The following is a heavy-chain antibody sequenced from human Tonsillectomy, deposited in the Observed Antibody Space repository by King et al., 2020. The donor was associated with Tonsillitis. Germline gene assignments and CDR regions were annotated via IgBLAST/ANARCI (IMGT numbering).Heavy chain of an antibody. V-gene: IGHV3-33*05. J-gene: IGHJ4*02. CDR1: GFTFSTYG. CDR2: ISYDGNNK. Sequence: VQLVESGGGVVQPGRYLRLSCAASGFTFSTYGIHWVRQAPGKGLEWVALISYDGNNKYYADPVRGRFTISRDTSKNTVYLQMNSLRAEDTAVYYCARAYYYDTSRTPDYWGQGTLITVSS. D-gene: IGHD3-22*01. CDR3: ARAYYYDTSRTPDY.